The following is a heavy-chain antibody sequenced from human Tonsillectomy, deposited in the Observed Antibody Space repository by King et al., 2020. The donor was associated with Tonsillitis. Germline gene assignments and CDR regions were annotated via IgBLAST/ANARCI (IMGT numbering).Heavy chain of an antibody. V-gene: IGHV1-46*01. Sequence: QLVQSGAEVKKPGASVKVSCMSSEYSFTSYYMHWVRQAPGQGLEWMGKIKPSGGSTTYAQKFQDRITMTRDTSTSTVYMDLSRLRSEETAVDFCARDSSGLVGLSHTHFHFFYMDVWGKGTTVTVSS. J-gene: IGHJ6*03. CDR2: IKPSGGST. CDR1: EYSFTSYY. D-gene: IGHD2-2*01. CDR3: ARDSSGLVGLSHTHFHFFYMDV.